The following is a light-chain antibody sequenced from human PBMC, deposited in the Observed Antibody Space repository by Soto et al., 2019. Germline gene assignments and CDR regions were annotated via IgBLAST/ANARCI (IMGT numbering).Light chain of an antibody. CDR3: GSGDSSLSAYV. CDR1: SSNIGGNS. V-gene: IGLV1-51*01. Sequence: QSVLTQPPSVSAAPGQKVTITCSGSSSNIGGNSVSWYQQLPGPAPKLLIYDDDKRPSSAPDRCSGAKSGTSAPLGITGFQTGDEADYYCGSGDSSLSAYVYATGPKVT. J-gene: IGLJ1*01. CDR2: DDD.